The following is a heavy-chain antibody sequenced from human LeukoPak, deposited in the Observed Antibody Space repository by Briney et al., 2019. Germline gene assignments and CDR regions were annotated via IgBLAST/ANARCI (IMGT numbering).Heavy chain of an antibody. CDR2: IIPIFGTA. CDR1: GGTFSSYA. D-gene: IGHD1-26*01. J-gene: IGHJ4*02. V-gene: IGHV1-69*13. CDR3: AGGFIDGEHYDY. Sequence: SVKVSCKASGGTFSSYAISWLRQAPGQGLEWMGGIIPIFGTANYAQKFQGRVTITADESTSTAYMELSSLRSEDTAVYYCAGGFIDGEHYDYWGQGTLVTVSS.